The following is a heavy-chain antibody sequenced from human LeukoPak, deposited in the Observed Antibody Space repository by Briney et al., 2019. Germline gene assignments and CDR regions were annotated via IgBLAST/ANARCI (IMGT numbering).Heavy chain of an antibody. CDR2: IYHSGST. CDR3: AKRIGDSVNY. D-gene: IGHD4-17*01. CDR1: GFTFSSYA. J-gene: IGHJ4*02. Sequence: SGGSLRLSCAASGFTFSSYAMGWVRQALGKGLEWIADIYHSGSTYYNPSLKSRVTMSVDTSKNQFSLRLSSVTAADTAVYYCAKRIGDSVNYWGQGTLVTVSS. V-gene: IGHV4-38-2*01.